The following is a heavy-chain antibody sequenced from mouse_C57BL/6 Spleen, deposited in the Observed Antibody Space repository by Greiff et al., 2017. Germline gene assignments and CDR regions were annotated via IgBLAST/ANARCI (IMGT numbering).Heavy chain of an antibody. CDR2: IYPGSGST. CDR3: ARSLLPRDFDD. Sequence: VQLQQPGAELVKPGASVKMSCQASGYTFTSYWITWVKQRPGQGLEWIGVIYPGSGSTNYNEQFKSKATLTVDTSSSTAYMQRSRLTSEDSAVYYGARSLLPRDFDDWGTGTTVTVSS. V-gene: IGHV1-55*01. D-gene: IGHD1-1*01. J-gene: IGHJ1*03. CDR1: GYTFTSYW.